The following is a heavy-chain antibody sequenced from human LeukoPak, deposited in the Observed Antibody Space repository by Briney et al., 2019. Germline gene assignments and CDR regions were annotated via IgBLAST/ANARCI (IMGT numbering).Heavy chain of an antibody. CDR2: ISSNGGST. D-gene: IGHD1-26*01. Sequence: GGSLILSCAASGFTFSSYAMHWVRPAPGKGLEYVSAISSNGGSTYYANSVKGRFTISRDNSKNTLYLQMGSLRAEDMAVYYCARGGGEWELLYTFDYWGQGTLVTVSS. J-gene: IGHJ4*02. CDR3: ARGGGEWELLYTFDY. CDR1: GFTFSSYA. V-gene: IGHV3-64*01.